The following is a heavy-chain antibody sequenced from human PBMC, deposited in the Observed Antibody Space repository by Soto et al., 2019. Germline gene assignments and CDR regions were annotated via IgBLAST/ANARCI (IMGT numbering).Heavy chain of an antibody. V-gene: IGHV3-33*01. Sequence: QVQLVESGGGVVQPGRSLRLSCAASGFTFSNYGMHWVRQAPGKGLEWVGVIWNAGSNKYYADSVKGRFTISRDNSKYTVYLQMNSMRAEDTAVYYCARMYGSGSYFPQWGQGTLVTVSS. CDR3: ARMYGSGSYFPQ. D-gene: IGHD3-10*01. CDR2: IWNAGSNK. J-gene: IGHJ4*02. CDR1: GFTFSNYG.